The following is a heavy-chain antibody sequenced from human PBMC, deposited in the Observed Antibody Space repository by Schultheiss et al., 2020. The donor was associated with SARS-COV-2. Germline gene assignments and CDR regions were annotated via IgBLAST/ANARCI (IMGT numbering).Heavy chain of an antibody. V-gene: IGHV4-39*07. CDR2: INHSGST. D-gene: IGHD6-6*01. Sequence: SETLSLTCTVSGGSVSSGSYYWSWIRQPPGKGLEWIGEINHSGSTNYNPSLKSRVTISVDTSKNQFSLKLSSVTAADTAVYYCARGIWPTFEYSSSRLSYYYGMDVWGQGTTVTVSS. J-gene: IGHJ6*02. CDR1: GGSVSSGSYY. CDR3: ARGIWPTFEYSSSRLSYYYGMDV.